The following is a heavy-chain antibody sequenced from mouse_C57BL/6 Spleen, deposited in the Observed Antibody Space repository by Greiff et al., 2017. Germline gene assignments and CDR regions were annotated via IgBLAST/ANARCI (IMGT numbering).Heavy chain of an antibody. Sequence: VQLQQSGAELVKPGASVKMSCKASGYTFTTYPIEWMKQNHGKSLEWIGNFHPYNDDTKYNEKLKGKATLTVEKSSSTVYLELSRLTSDDSAVYYCARALYYYGSSYDWYFDVWGTGTTVTVSS. CDR1: GYTFTTYP. V-gene: IGHV1-47*01. CDR2: FHPYNDDT. J-gene: IGHJ1*03. D-gene: IGHD1-1*01. CDR3: ARALYYYGSSYDWYFDV.